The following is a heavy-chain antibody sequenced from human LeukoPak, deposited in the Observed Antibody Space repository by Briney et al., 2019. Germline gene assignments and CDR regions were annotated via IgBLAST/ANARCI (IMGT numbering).Heavy chain of an antibody. CDR1: GFTFSSYS. CDR3: ARAPGYCSGGSCPPYYFDY. D-gene: IGHD2-15*01. Sequence: GRSLRLSCAASGFTFSSYSMNWVRQAPGKGLEWVSYISSSGSIIYYADSVKGRFTISRDNAKNSLYLQMNSLRAEDTAVYNCARAPGYCSGGSCPPYYFDYWGQGTLVTVSS. J-gene: IGHJ4*02. CDR2: ISSSGSII. V-gene: IGHV3-48*01.